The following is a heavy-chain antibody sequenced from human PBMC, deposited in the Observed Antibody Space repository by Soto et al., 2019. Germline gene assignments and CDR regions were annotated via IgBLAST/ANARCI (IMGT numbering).Heavy chain of an antibody. D-gene: IGHD3-16*02. V-gene: IGHV4-34*01. CDR3: ARRPYEGVGGGIVASFDY. CDR1: GGSFSGYY. Sequence: TLSLTCAVDGGSFSGYYWSWIRQPPGKGLEWIGEINRSGSTNYNPSLKSRVTISVDTSKNQFSLKLSSVTAAYTAVYYCARRPYEGVGGGIVASFDYWGRGTMGSVSS. CDR2: INRSGST. J-gene: IGHJ4*02.